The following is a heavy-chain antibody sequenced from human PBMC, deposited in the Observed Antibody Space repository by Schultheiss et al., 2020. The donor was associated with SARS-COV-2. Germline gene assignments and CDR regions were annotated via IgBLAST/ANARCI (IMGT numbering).Heavy chain of an antibody. CDR3: ARDFPRSYYYDSSGLFDY. D-gene: IGHD3-22*01. CDR1: GFTFSSYA. J-gene: IGHJ4*02. CDR2: ISSSSSYI. V-gene: IGHV3-21*01. Sequence: GGSLRLSCSASGFTFSSYAMHWVRQAPGKGLEWVSSISSSSSYIYYADSVKGRFTISRDNAKNSLYLQMNSLRAEDTAVYYCARDFPRSYYYDSSGLFDYWGQGTLVTVSS.